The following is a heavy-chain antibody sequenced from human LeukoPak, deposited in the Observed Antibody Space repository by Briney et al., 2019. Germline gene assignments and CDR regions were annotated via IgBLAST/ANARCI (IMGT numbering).Heavy chain of an antibody. CDR2: IKQDGSEK. Sequence: GGSLRLSCAASGFTFSSYWMSWVRQVPGKGLEWVANIKQDGSEKYYVDSVKGRFTISRDNAKNSLYLQMNSLRAEDTAVYYCARGIRYFDWLPDVYFDYWGQGTLVTVSS. CDR3: ARGIRYFDWLPDVYFDY. J-gene: IGHJ4*02. V-gene: IGHV3-7*03. D-gene: IGHD3-9*01. CDR1: GFTFSSYW.